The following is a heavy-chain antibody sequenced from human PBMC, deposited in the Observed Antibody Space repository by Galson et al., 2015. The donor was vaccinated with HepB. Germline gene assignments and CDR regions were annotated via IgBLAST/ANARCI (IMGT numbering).Heavy chain of an antibody. D-gene: IGHD1-26*01. CDR1: GFTVSSNY. V-gene: IGHV3-53*01. CDR2: IYSGGST. J-gene: IGHJ4*02. Sequence: SLRLSCAASGFTVSSNYMNWVRQAPGKGLEWVSVIYSGGSTYYADSVKGRFTISRDNSKNTLYLQMNNPRAEDTAVYYCARDPNGSYFSDYWGQGTLVTVSS. CDR3: ARDPNGSYFSDY.